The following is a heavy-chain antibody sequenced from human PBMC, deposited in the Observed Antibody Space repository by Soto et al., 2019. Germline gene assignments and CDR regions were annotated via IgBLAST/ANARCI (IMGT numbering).Heavy chain of an antibody. D-gene: IGHD5-18*01. CDR2: ISYDGSIK. CDR3: ANSEYSRYKTVDV. CDR1: VFTFRGYG. J-gene: IGHJ6*02. V-gene: IGHV3-30*18. Sequence: GGSLRLSCAASVFTFRGYGMHWVRQAPGRGLECVALISYDGSIKYYADSVRGRFTISRYNSKNTLYLQMNSLRAEDTAVYYCANSEYSRYKTVDVWGQGTTLTVS.